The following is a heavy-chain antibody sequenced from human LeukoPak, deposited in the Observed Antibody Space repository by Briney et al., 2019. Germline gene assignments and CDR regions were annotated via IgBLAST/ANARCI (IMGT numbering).Heavy chain of an antibody. V-gene: IGHV3-74*01. CDR1: GFTFSCYW. Sequence: GGSLRLSCAASGFTFSCYWMHWVRQAPGKGLLWVSRINTDGSSTNFADSVRGRFTISRDNAKNTLYLQMNSLRAEDTAVYYCTRDLSGTYYGRFDYWGQGTLVTVSS. D-gene: IGHD1-26*01. CDR3: TRDLSGTYYGRFDY. CDR2: INTDGSST. J-gene: IGHJ4*02.